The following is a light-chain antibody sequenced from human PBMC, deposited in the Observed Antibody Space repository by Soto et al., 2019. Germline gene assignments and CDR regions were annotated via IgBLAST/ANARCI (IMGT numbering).Light chain of an antibody. Sequence: EIVLTQSPGALSLSPGERATLSCRASQSVSSTSLAWYQQKPGHAPRLLIYGASSRATGIADRFSGSGSGTDFILTISRLEPEDFAVYYCQQYGSSPLTFGGGTKVEIK. CDR3: QQYGSSPLT. CDR1: QSVSSTS. J-gene: IGKJ4*01. V-gene: IGKV3-20*01. CDR2: GAS.